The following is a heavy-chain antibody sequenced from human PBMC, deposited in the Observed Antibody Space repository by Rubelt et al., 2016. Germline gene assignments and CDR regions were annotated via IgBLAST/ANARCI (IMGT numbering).Heavy chain of an antibody. V-gene: IGHV1-46*01. CDR2: INPSGGST. Sequence: QVQLVQSGAEVKKPGASVKVSCKASGYTFTSYYMHWVRQAPGQGLEWMGIINPSGGSTSYAQKVPGGVTMTRDTSTGTGYMELSSLGSEDTAVYYCARAASTVTTLLDLGYWGQGTLVTVSS. D-gene: IGHD4-17*01. CDR1: GYTFTSYY. J-gene: IGHJ4*02. CDR3: ARAASTVTTLLDLGY.